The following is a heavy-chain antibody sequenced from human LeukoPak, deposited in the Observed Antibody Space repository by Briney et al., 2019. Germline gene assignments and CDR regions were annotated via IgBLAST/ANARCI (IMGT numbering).Heavy chain of an antibody. CDR3: ARGSSGAFDY. CDR2: INRDGSEK. Sequence: GGSLRLSCAASGFTFSSNAMHWVRQAPGKGLEWVADINRDGSEKYYVDSVKGRFTFSRDSATNSVYLQMNSLRAEDTAVYYCARGSSGAFDYWGQGTLVTISS. CDR1: GFTFSSNA. D-gene: IGHD4/OR15-4a*01. J-gene: IGHJ4*02. V-gene: IGHV3-7*04.